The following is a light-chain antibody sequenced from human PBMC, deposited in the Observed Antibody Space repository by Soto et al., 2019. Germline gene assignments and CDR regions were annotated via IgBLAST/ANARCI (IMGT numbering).Light chain of an antibody. CDR1: QSISSW. CDR2: DAS. J-gene: IGKJ1*01. CDR3: QQYNTYWT. Sequence: DIQMTQSPSTLSASVGDRVTITCRASQSISSWLAWYQPKPGQAPKLLIYDASSLESGVPSRFSGSGSGTEFTLTIRSLQPDDFATYYCQQYNTYWTFGQGTKVDIK. V-gene: IGKV1-5*01.